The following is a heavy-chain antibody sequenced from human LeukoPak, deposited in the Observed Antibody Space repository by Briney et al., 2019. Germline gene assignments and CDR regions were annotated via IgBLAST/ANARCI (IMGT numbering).Heavy chain of an antibody. Sequence: SETLSLTCTVSGGSISSGTYYWGWIRQPPGKGLEWIGSIYYSGSTYYNPSLRSRVTISVDTSKNQFSLRLGSVTAADTAVYYCARGYCSGGSCYSSYYYSYVDVWGKGTTVTVSS. D-gene: IGHD2-15*01. J-gene: IGHJ6*03. CDR3: ARGYCSGGSCYSSYYYSYVDV. CDR2: IYYSGST. V-gene: IGHV4-39*07. CDR1: GGSISSGTYY.